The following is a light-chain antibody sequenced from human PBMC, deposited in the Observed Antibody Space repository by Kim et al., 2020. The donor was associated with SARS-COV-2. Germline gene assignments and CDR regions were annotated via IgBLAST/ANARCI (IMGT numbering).Light chain of an antibody. CDR1: QSMSSW. Sequence: SACVGYRGTITCRASQSMSSWFAWYQQKPGKAPKLLIYDASSLEGGDPSRFSGSGSGTDFTLTISSLQPDDFATYYCQQYHSYPYTFGQGTKLEI. J-gene: IGKJ2*01. CDR3: QQYHSYPYT. CDR2: DAS. V-gene: IGKV1-5*01.